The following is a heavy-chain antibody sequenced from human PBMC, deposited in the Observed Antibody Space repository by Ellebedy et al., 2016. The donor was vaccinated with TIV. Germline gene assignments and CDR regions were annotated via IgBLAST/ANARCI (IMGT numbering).Heavy chain of an antibody. CDR3: ATGARSEGGY. Sequence: GESLKISCAVSGFTFNTYTMIWVRQAPGKGLEWVANIKEDGSRTSYVDSVRGRFTISRDNAKNSLYLQMNSLRAEDTAVYYCATGARSEGGYWGQGTLVTVSS. J-gene: IGHJ4*02. CDR1: GFTFNTYT. V-gene: IGHV3-7*01. D-gene: IGHD2-15*01. CDR2: IKEDGSRT.